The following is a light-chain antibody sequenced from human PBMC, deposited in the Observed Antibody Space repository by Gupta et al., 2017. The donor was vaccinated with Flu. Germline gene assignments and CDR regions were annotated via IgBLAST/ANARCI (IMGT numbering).Light chain of an antibody. CDR3: QQDRDWPIT. CDR1: QSFNGY. J-gene: IGKJ4*01. Sequence: EIVMTQSPATLSVSPGERVTLFCRASQSFNGYLAWYQQKRGQAPRLLISGVSTRATGVPARFSGSGSGTEFTLTISSLQSEDFAVYYCQQDRDWPITFGGGTRVEIK. V-gene: IGKV3-15*01. CDR2: GVS.